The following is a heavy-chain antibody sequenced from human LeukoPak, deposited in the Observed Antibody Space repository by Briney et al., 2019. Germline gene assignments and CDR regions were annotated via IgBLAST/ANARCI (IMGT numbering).Heavy chain of an antibody. CDR1: GFTISSYW. Sequence: GGSLRLSCAASGFTISSYWMSWVRQAPGKGLEWVANIKQDGSEKYYVDSVKGRFTISRDNAKNSLYLQMNSLRAEDTAVYYCARGLGTDYWGQGTLVTVSS. CDR3: ARGLGTDY. J-gene: IGHJ4*02. CDR2: IKQDGSEK. D-gene: IGHD7-27*01. V-gene: IGHV3-7*01.